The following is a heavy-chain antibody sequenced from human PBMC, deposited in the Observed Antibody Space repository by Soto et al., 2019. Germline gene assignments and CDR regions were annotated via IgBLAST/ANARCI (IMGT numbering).Heavy chain of an antibody. V-gene: IGHV4-59*01. D-gene: IGHD4-4*01. CDR3: ARDRTGDYSNYRYFDY. CDR2: IYYSGST. Sequence: LSLTCTVSGGSISSYYWSWIRQPPGKGLEWIGYIYYSGSTNYNPSLKSRVTISVDTSKNQFSLKLSSVTAADTAVYYCARDRTGDYSNYRYFDYWGQGTLVTSPQ. J-gene: IGHJ4*02. CDR1: GGSISSYY.